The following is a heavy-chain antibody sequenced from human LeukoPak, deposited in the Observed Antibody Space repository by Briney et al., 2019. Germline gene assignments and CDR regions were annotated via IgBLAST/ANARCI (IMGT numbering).Heavy chain of an antibody. D-gene: IGHD2-15*01. CDR1: GYTFTGYY. J-gene: IGHJ5*02. V-gene: IGHV1-2*02. Sequence: ASVKVSCTASGYTFTGYYMHWVRQAPGQGLEWMGWISPNSGAINYARKFQGRVTMTRDTSIGTAYMELSSLRSDDTAVYYCATAGHCSGGSCSDWFDPWGQGTLVTVSS. CDR3: ATAGHCSGGSCSDWFDP. CDR2: ISPNSGAI.